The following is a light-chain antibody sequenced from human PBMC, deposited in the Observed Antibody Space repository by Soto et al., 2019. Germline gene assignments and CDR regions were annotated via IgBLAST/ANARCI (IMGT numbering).Light chain of an antibody. Sequence: EVVLTQSPGSLSLSPGSRAPLSCRASQIVTSSYVAWYQQKPGQAPKLSIFGASIRATDVPDRCSGSGAGTAFTPTSSRLEPEDFAVYYCQQYGSSPGTFGQGTKVDIK. CDR3: QQYGSSPGT. CDR2: GAS. V-gene: IGKV3-20*01. J-gene: IGKJ1*01. CDR1: QIVTSSY.